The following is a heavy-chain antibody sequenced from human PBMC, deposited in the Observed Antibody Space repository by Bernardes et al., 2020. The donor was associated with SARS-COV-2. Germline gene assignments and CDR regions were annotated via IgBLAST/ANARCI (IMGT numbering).Heavy chain of an antibody. CDR3: ARSGVSRSEDAFDI. CDR1: GGSISSYY. J-gene: IGHJ3*02. Sequence: SETLSLTCTVSGGSISSYYWSWIRQPPGKGLEWIGYIYYSGSTNYNPSLKSRVTISVDTSKNQFSLKLSSVTAADTAVYYCARSGVSRSEDAFDIWGQGTMVTVSS. D-gene: IGHD2-8*01. V-gene: IGHV4-59*01. CDR2: IYYSGST.